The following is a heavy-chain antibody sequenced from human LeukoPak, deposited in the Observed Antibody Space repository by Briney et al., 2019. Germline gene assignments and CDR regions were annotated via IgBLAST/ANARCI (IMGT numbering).Heavy chain of an antibody. J-gene: IGHJ4*02. CDR1: GFTFSSYA. Sequence: GGSLRLSCAASGFTFSSYAMSWVRQAPGKGLEWVSAISGSGGSTYYADSVKGRFTISRDNSKNTLYLQMNSLRAEDTAVYYCAKFERYCYGSGSYSFDYWGQGTLVTVSS. CDR2: ISGSGGST. V-gene: IGHV3-23*01. D-gene: IGHD3-10*01. CDR3: AKFERYCYGSGSYSFDY.